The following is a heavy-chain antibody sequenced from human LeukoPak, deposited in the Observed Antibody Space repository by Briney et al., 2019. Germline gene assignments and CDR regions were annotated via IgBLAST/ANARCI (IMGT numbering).Heavy chain of an antibody. D-gene: IGHD1-1*01. Sequence: ASVRVSCKASGYTFTSYAMNWVRQAPGEGLEWMGWINTNTGNPTYAQGFTGRFVFSLDTSVSTAYLQISSLKAEDTAVYYCARVGSESPQNDYDLYWYFDLWGRGTLVTVSS. CDR2: INTNTGNP. J-gene: IGHJ2*01. V-gene: IGHV7-4-1*02. CDR1: GYTFTSYA. CDR3: ARVGSESPQNDYDLYWYFDL.